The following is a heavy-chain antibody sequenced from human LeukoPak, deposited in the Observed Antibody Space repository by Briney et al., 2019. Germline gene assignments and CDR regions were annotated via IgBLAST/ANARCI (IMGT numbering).Heavy chain of an antibody. J-gene: IGHJ2*01. CDR2: ISDDGSNT. V-gene: IGHV3-30*18. CDR1: GFTLSNFG. Sequence: GGSLRLSCAASGFTLSNFGMHWVRQAPGKGLEWVAVISDDGSNTFYADSVKGRFTISRDNSKNTLYLQLNSLRPEDTAVYYCAKDADTATIIYWYFDLWGRGTLVTVSS. CDR3: AKDADTATIIYWYFDL. D-gene: IGHD5-18*01.